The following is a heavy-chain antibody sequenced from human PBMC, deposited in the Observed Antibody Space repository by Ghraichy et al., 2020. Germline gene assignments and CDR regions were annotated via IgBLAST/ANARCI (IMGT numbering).Heavy chain of an antibody. Sequence: SETLSLTCTVSGGSISSYYWSWIRQPPGKGLEWIGYIYYSGSTNYNPSLKSRVTISVDTSKNQFSLKLSSVTAADTAVYYCARVVYYYGSSRNNWFDPGGQGTLVTVSS. D-gene: IGHD3-10*01. CDR2: IYYSGST. CDR3: ARVVYYYGSSRNNWFDP. V-gene: IGHV4-59*08. J-gene: IGHJ5*02. CDR1: GGSISSYY.